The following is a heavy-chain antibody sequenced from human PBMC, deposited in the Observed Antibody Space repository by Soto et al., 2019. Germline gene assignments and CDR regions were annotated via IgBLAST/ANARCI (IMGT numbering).Heavy chain of an antibody. Sequence: QVQLVQSGAEVKKPGASVKVSCTASGYTFTSYDIHWVRQASGQGLEWMGWMNPNSGTTNYTQKFQGRVTMTRNTSISTAYMELSSLSSEDTAVYYCARVPRVWEHLSHWGQGTLVTVSS. CDR1: GYTFTSYD. J-gene: IGHJ4*02. CDR3: ARVPRVWEHLSH. V-gene: IGHV1-8*01. CDR2: MNPNSGTT. D-gene: IGHD1-26*01.